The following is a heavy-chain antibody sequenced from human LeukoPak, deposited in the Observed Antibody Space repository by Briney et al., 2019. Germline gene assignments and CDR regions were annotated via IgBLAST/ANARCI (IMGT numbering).Heavy chain of an antibody. D-gene: IGHD3-16*02. CDR1: GGSLSGYY. J-gene: IGHJ4*02. V-gene: IGHV4-34*01. CDR2: INHSGST. CDR3: ARGGYVWGSYREFDY. Sequence: SETLSLTCAVYGGSLSGYYWSWIRQPPGKGLEWIGEINHSGSTNYDPSLKSRVTISVDTSKNQFSLKLSSVTAADTAVYYCARGGYVWGSYREFDYWGQGTLVTVSS.